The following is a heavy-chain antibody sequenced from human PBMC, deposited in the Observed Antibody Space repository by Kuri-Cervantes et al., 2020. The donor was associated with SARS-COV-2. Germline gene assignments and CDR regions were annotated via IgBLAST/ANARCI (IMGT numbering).Heavy chain of an antibody. J-gene: IGHJ4*02. CDR1: GGTFSSYA. Sequence: SVKVSCKASGGTFSSYAISWVRQAPEQGLEWMGGIIPIFGTANYAQKFQGRVTITTDESTSTAYMELSGLRSEDTAVYYCARGTPTALLGLSDLCFDYWGQGTLVTVSS. CDR3: ARGTPTALLGLSDLCFDY. CDR2: IIPIFGTA. V-gene: IGHV1-69*05. D-gene: IGHD2-15*01.